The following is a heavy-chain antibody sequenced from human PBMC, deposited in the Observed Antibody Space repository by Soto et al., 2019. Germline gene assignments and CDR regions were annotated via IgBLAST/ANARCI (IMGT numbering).Heavy chain of an antibody. CDR3: AKSPSYLGYCSSTSCTG. V-gene: IGHV3-23*01. D-gene: IGHD2-2*01. Sequence: GGSLRLSCAASGFTLSSCAKSWVRQAPGKGLEWVSAISGSGGSTYYADSVKGRFTISRDNSKNTLYLQMNSLRAGDTAVYYCAKSPSYLGYCSSTSCTGRGQGTLVTVSS. J-gene: IGHJ4*02. CDR1: GFTLSSCA. CDR2: ISGSGGST.